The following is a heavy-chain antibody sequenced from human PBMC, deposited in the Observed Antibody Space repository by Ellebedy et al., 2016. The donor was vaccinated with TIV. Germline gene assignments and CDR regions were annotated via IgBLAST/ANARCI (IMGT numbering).Heavy chain of an antibody. J-gene: IGHJ4*02. CDR2: VNPNGGST. D-gene: IGHD3-3*01. CDR1: GYTFTRYY. CDR3: ARDDLEDFWSGYPDY. V-gene: IGHV1-46*04. Sequence: AASVKVSCKASGYTFTRYYMHWVRQAPGQGLEWMGIVNPNGGSTSYAQKLQGRVTMTRDTSTSTVYMELSSLRSEDTAVYYCARDDLEDFWSGYPDYWGQGTLGTVSS.